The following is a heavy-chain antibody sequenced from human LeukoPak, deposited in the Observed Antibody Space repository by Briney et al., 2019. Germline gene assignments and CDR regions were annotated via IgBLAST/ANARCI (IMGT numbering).Heavy chain of an antibody. D-gene: IGHD1-26*01. CDR3: AKNGQSGFSFDP. CDR1: GGSLNGHY. CDR2: GSESGGT. Sequence: SETLSLTCAVYGGSLNGHYWSWVRQPPGKGLEWIGEGSESGGTKFNPSLKSRVTISADTSKNQFSLKLSSVTAADTAVYYCAKNGQSGFSFDPWGQGTLVTVSS. V-gene: IGHV4-34*01. J-gene: IGHJ5*02.